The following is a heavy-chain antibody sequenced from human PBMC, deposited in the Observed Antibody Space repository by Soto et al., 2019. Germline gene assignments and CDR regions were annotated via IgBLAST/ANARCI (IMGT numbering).Heavy chain of an antibody. D-gene: IGHD6-25*01. J-gene: IGHJ4*02. CDR1: GASITQYY. CDR2: VSSTGST. CDR3: ARGGGRPYHNHEFDF. Sequence: PSETLSLTCTVSGASITQYYWNWIRQSPGKGLEWIVSVSSTGSTVFNPSLTSRVTVSLDTSKNQFSLTLNSVTAADTAVYYCARGGGRPYHNHEFDFWAQGTLVTVSS. V-gene: IGHV4-59*01.